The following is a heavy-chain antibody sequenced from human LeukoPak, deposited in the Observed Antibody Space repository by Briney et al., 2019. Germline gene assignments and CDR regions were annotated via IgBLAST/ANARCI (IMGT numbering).Heavy chain of an antibody. CDR3: ARTPVAGSAIYFDY. CDR2: ISDSVGST. CDR1: WLPLKWYA. D-gene: IGHD6-19*01. Sequence: GGSLRLSCSACWLPLKWYAIRVLRQAPGKGLEWVSGISDSVGSTYYADSVKGRFTISRDNSKNTLYLQMNSLRVDDTDIYDYARTPVAGSAIYFDYWGQGTLVTVSS. J-gene: IGHJ4*02. V-gene: IGHV3-23*01.